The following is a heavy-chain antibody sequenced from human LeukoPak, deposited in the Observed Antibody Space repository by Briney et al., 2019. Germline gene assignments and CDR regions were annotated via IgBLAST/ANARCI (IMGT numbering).Heavy chain of an antibody. CDR1: GFTFSSYG. V-gene: IGHV3-33*01. Sequence: GSLRLSCAASGFTFSSYGMHWVRQAPGKGLEWVAVIWYDGNSKYYADSVKGRFTISRDNPRNTLYLQVNNLRAEDTAVYYCARGPNSNWSGLDFWGQGTLLTVSS. J-gene: IGHJ4*02. CDR3: ARGPNSNWSGLDF. D-gene: IGHD6-6*01. CDR2: IWYDGNSK.